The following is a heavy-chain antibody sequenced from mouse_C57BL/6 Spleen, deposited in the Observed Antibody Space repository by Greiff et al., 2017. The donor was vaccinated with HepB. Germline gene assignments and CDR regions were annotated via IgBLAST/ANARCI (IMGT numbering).Heavy chain of an antibody. D-gene: IGHD1-1*01. CDR3: ARTLYYYGSSYEWYFDV. CDR1: GYTFTDSN. J-gene: IGHJ1*03. V-gene: IGHV1-18*01. Sequence: VQLQQSGPELVKPGASVKIPCKASGYTFTDSNMDWVKQSHGKSLEWIGDINPNNGGTIYNQKFKGKATLTVDKSSSTAYMELRSLTSEDTAVYYCARTLYYYGSSYEWYFDVWGTGTTVTVSS. CDR2: INPNNGGT.